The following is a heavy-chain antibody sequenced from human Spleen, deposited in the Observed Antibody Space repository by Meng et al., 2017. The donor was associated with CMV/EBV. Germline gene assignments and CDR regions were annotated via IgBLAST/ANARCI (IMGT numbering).Heavy chain of an antibody. J-gene: IGHJ3*02. Sequence: GESLKISCAASGFIFSSYSMNWVRQAPGKGLEWVSSISSTSSYIYYADSVKGRFTISRDNAKNSLYLQMDSLRADDTAVYYCVGGNYLDSFDIWGRGTLVTVSS. CDR2: ISSTSSYI. CDR3: VGGNYLDSFDI. D-gene: IGHD1-26*01. CDR1: GFIFSSYS. V-gene: IGHV3-21*01.